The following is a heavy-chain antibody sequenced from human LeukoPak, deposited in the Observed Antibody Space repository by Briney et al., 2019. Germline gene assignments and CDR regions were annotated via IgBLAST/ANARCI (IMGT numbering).Heavy chain of an antibody. Sequence: ASVKVSCKASGYTLTGYYMHWVRQAPGQGLEWMGWINPNSGGTNYAQKFQGRVTMTRDTSISTACMELSRLRSDDTAVYYCARDSLEWYGGNSVVLDYWGQGTLVTVSS. V-gene: IGHV1-2*02. CDR1: GYTLTGYY. CDR2: INPNSGGT. CDR3: ARDSLEWYGGNSVVLDY. D-gene: IGHD4-23*01. J-gene: IGHJ4*02.